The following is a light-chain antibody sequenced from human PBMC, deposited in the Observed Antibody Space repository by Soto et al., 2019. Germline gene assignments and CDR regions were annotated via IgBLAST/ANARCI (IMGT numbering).Light chain of an antibody. J-gene: IGKJ3*01. CDR3: QQYDNLPLT. CDR1: QDITNS. Sequence: DIQMTQSPSSLSASVGDRVTITCQASQDITNSLNWYQQKPGKAPKVLIYDASILETGVPSRFIGSGSGTDFTFTISSLQPEDVATYYCQQYDNLPLTFGPGTTLDIE. V-gene: IGKV1-33*01. CDR2: DAS.